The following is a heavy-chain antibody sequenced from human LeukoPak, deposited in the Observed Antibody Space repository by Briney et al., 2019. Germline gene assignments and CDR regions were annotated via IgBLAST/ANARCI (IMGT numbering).Heavy chain of an antibody. CDR3: PRDRVAYWSPFDI. CDR1: GYTLTSYY. CDR2: INPSGGST. V-gene: IGHV1-46*03. D-gene: IGHD2-8*02. Sequence: GASVKVSCKASGYTLTSYYMHWVRQAPGQGLEWMGIINPSGGSTSYAQKFQGRVTMNRDTSTSTVYMELSSRRYEDTAVYHCPRDRVAYWSPFDIWVQGTLVTVSS. J-gene: IGHJ3*02.